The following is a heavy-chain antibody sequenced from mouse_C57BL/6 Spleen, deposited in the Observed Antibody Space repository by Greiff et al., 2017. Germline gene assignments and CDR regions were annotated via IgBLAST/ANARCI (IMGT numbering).Heavy chain of an antibody. D-gene: IGHD1-1*01. J-gene: IGHJ1*03. CDR3: VRHHDYYGSSHWYFDV. V-gene: IGHV10-1*01. Sequence: EVMLVESGGGLVQPKGSLKLSCAASGFSFNTYAMNWVRQAPGKGLEWVARIRSKSNNYATYYADSVKDRFTISRDDSESMLYLQMNNLKTEDTAMYYCVRHHDYYGSSHWYFDVWGTGTTVTVSS. CDR2: IRSKSNNYAT. CDR1: GFSFNTYA.